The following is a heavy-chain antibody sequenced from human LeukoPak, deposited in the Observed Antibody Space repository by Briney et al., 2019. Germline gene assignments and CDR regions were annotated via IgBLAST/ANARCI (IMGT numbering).Heavy chain of an antibody. CDR2: IYHSGST. J-gene: IGHJ5*02. CDR1: GGSISSGAYY. CDR3: SRGLATTRGYNWFDT. V-gene: IGHV4-31*03. Sequence: SQTLSLTCTVSGGSISSGAYYWTWLRQHPGEGLEWIGYIYHSGSTYYNPSLKSRVTMSVDTSKNQFSLEMSSVTAADTAVYYCSRGLATTRGYNWFDTWGQGTLVT. D-gene: IGHD1/OR15-1a*01.